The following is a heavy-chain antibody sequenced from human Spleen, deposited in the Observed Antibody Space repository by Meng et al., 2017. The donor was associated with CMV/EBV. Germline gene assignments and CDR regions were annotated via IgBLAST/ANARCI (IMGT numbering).Heavy chain of an antibody. D-gene: IGHD3-22*01. CDR3: ARDPPYENYYDRSGYHPANYFDP. V-gene: IGHV1-2*02. Sequence: YMHWVRQAPGQGLQWLGWINPKTGDTNYAQRFLGRITMTRDTSISTAYMELSRLKSDDTAVYYCARDPPYENYYDRSGYHPANYFDPWGQGTPVTVSS. CDR2: INPKTGDT. CDR1: Y. J-gene: IGHJ5*02.